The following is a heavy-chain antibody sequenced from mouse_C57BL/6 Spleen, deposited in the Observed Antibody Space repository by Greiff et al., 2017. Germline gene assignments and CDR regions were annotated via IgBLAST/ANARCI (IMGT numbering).Heavy chain of an antibody. CDR1: GYSFTSYY. CDR3: ARSGGGSYFDY. J-gene: IGHJ2*01. CDR2: IYPGSGNT. Sequence: VKLQEPGPELVKPGASVKISCKASGYSFTSYYIHWVKQRPGQGLEWIGWIYPGSGNTKYNEKFKGKATLTADTSSSTAYMQLSSLTSEDSAVYYCARSGGGSYFDYWGQGTTLTVSS. D-gene: IGHD3-2*02. V-gene: IGHV1-66*01.